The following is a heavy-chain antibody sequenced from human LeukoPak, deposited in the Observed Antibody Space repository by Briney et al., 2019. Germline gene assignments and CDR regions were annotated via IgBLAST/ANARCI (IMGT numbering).Heavy chain of an antibody. V-gene: IGHV3-15*07. CDR2: ISDTGTT. CDR3: TRGHYGP. J-gene: IGHJ5*02. CDR1: GFSVNSAW. Sequence: GGSLTLSCAVSGFSVNSAWMNWARQAPGKGLEWVGRISDTGTTEYAAPVKCRFTVSRDSKNTLYLQMNSLKAEDTAVYHCTRGHYGPWGQGTLVTVSS. D-gene: IGHD3-10*01.